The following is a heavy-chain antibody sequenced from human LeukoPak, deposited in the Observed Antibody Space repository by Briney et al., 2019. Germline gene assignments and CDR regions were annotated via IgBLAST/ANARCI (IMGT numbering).Heavy chain of an antibody. J-gene: IGHJ4*02. D-gene: IGHD5-24*01. CDR1: GYSFPSYW. V-gene: IGHV5-51*01. CDR2: IYPGDSDT. CDR3: ARKGMMDGTYFDY. Sequence: PGESLKISCKGSGYSFPSYWIGWVRQMPGKGLEWMGIIYPGDSDTTYSPSFQGQVTISADKSINTAYLQWSSLKASDTAMYYCARKGMMDGTYFDYWGQGTLVTVSS.